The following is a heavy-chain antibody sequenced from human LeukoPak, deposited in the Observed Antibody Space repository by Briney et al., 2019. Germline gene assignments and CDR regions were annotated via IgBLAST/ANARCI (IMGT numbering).Heavy chain of an antibody. CDR2: IYHSGST. V-gene: IGHV4-30-2*01. J-gene: IGHJ3*02. D-gene: IGHD5-12*01. CDR3: ASGNTGYDRDSFDI. Sequence: SETLSLTCAVSGGSISSGGYSWSWVRQPPGAGLEWVGYIYHSGSTYYNPSLQSRVTISLDRSKKQFSLKLSSMTAADTAVYYCASGNTGYDRDSFDIWGQGTMVTVSS. CDR1: GGSISSGGYS.